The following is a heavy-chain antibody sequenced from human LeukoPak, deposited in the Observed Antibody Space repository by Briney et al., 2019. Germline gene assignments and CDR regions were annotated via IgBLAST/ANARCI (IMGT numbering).Heavy chain of an antibody. D-gene: IGHD2-15*01. CDR1: GYTFTSYG. CDR2: ISAYNGNT. CDR3: ARDSLLYCSGGSCYSHY. J-gene: IGHJ4*02. V-gene: IGHV1-18*01. Sequence: LGASVTVSCKASGYTFTSYGISWVRQAPGQGLEWMGWISAYNGNTNYAQKLQGRVTMTTDTSTSTAYVELRSLRSDDTAVYYCARDSLLYCSGGSCYSHYWGQGTLVTVSS.